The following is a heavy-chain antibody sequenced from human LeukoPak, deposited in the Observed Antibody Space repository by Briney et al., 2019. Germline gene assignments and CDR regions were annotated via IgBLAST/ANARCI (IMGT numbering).Heavy chain of an antibody. J-gene: IGHJ6*03. CDR2: MNPNSGNT. Sequence: ASVKVSCKASGYTFTSYDINWVRQATRQGLEWMGWMNPNSGNTGYAQEFQGRVTITRNTSISTAYMELSSLRSEDTAVYYCARGVSGSSRYYYYYMDVWGKGTTVAVSS. V-gene: IGHV1-8*03. D-gene: IGHD3-10*01. CDR3: ARGVSGSSRYYYYYMDV. CDR1: GYTFTSYD.